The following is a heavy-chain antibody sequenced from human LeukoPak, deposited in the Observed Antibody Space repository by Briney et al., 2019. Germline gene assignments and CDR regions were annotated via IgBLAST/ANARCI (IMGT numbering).Heavy chain of an antibody. Sequence: VASVKVSCKASGYSFTNYGISWVRQAPGQGLEWMGWISTDNGYTNYGQNLQGRLTMTTDTSTSTAYMELRSLKSDDTAVYYCARGGAINRLFGPWGQGTLVTVSS. CDR3: ARGGAINRLFGP. J-gene: IGHJ5*02. CDR1: GYSFTNYG. D-gene: IGHD5-12*01. V-gene: IGHV1-18*01. CDR2: ISTDNGYT.